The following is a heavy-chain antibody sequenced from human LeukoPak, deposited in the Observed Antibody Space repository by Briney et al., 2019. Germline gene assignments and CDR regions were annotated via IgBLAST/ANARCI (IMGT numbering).Heavy chain of an antibody. Sequence: PGGSLRLSCAASGFTFSSYSMNWVRQAPGKGLEWVSSISSSSSYIYYADSVKGRFTISRYNAKNSLYLQMNSLRAEDTAVYYCARDHSLRETHYYYYYMDVWGKGTTVTVSS. CDR1: GFTFSSYS. D-gene: IGHD4-17*01. CDR2: ISSSSSYI. CDR3: ARDHSLRETHYYYYYMDV. J-gene: IGHJ6*03. V-gene: IGHV3-21*03.